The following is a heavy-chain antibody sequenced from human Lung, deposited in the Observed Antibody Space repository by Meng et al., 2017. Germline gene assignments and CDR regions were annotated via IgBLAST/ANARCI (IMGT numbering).Heavy chain of an antibody. CDR2: IKSNADGATT. J-gene: IGHJ4*02. D-gene: IGHD1-26*01. CDR1: GFTFSNAW. CDR3: TWDDKAVSDY. V-gene: IGHV3-15*01. Sequence: VLLVESGGGLVKPGGSLTLSCEGSGFTFSNAWMSWVRQAPGQGLEWVGRIKSNADGATTDYAAPVSGRVTISRDDSKSTLYLQMSGLRIDDTGVYYCTWDDKAVSDYWGQGTLVTVSS.